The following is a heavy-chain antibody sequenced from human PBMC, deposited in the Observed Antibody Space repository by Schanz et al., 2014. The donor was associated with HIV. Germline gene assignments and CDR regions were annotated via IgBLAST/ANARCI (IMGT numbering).Heavy chain of an antibody. J-gene: IGHJ5*02. CDR3: ARSAEFCSGGSCPPSWFDP. V-gene: IGHV1-69*01. Sequence: QVQLVQSGAEVKKPGSSVKVSCKASGGSFSNYAINWVRQAPGQGLEWMGGIIPIFGTANYAQKFQGRVTIIADESTSTAYMELSSLRSADTAVYYCARSAEFCSGGSCPPSWFDPWGQGTLVTVSS. CDR2: IIPIFGTA. D-gene: IGHD2-15*01. CDR1: GGSFSNYA.